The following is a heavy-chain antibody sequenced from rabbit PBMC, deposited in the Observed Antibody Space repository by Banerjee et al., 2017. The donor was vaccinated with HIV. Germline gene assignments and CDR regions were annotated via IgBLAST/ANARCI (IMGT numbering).Heavy chain of an antibody. Sequence: QEQLEESGGDLVKPEGSLTLTCTASGFSFNNKYVMCWVRQAPGKGLEWIACINTSSGVTVYATWAKGRFTISKTSSTTVPLQMTSLTAADTATYFCARGGVASTVDLDLWGPGTLVTVS. J-gene: IGHJ4*01. CDR3: ARGGVASTVDLDL. D-gene: IGHD7-1*01. CDR2: INTSSGVT. CDR1: GFSFNNKYV. V-gene: IGHV1S45*01.